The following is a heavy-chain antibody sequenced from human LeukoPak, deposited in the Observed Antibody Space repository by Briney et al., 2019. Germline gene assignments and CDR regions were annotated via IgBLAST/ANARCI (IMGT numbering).Heavy chain of an antibody. CDR1: GGSISSGDYY. CDR3: ARGHYYDSSGTDY. CDR2: IYYSGST. J-gene: IGHJ4*02. V-gene: IGHV4-30-4*08. Sequence: KPSETLSLTCTVSGGSISSGDYYWSWIRQPPGKGLEWIGYIYYSGSTYYNPSLKSRVTISVDTSKNQFSLKLSSVTAADTAVYYCARGHYYDSSGTDYWGQGTLVTASS. D-gene: IGHD3-22*01.